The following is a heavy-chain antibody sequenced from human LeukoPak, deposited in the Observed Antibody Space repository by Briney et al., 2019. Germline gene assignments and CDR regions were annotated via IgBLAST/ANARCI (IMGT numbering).Heavy chain of an antibody. V-gene: IGHV3-30*03. J-gene: IGHJ4*02. CDR3: ARISSSWYYFDY. D-gene: IGHD6-13*01. Sequence: GRSLRLSCAASGFTFSNYGMHWVRQAPGKGLEWVAVISYDGSNERYVDSVRGRFTISRDNARNSVYLQMNSLRAEDTAVYYCARISSSWYYFDYWGQGTLVTVSS. CDR2: ISYDGSNE. CDR1: GFTFSNYG.